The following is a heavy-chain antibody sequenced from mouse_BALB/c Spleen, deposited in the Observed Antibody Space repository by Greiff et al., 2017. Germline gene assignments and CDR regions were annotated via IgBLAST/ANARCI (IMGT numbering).Heavy chain of an antibody. CDR3: ERGYYGYNWFAY. Sequence: EVQLVESGGGLVQPGGSLRLSCATSGFTFIDYYMTWVRQSPGKALDWLGFIRNKANGYTTEYSASGRGRFTITRDNSQNILYLQMNTLRAEDSATYYCERGYYGYNWFAYWGQGTLVTVSA. CDR2: IRNKANGYTT. J-gene: IGHJ3*01. D-gene: IGHD1-2*01. V-gene: IGHV7-3*02. CDR1: GFTFIDYY.